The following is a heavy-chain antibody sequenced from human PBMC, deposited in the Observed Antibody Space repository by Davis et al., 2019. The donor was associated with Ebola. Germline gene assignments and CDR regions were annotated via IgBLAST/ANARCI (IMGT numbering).Heavy chain of an antibody. CDR1: GYTFTSYG. J-gene: IGHJ6*02. CDR2: ISAYNGNT. CDR3: ASTTSMESTHFYYYALDV. D-gene: IGHD1-1*01. V-gene: IGHV1-18*01. Sequence: ASVKVSCKASGYTFTSYGISWVRQAPGQGLEWMGWISAYNGNTNYAQKLQDRVTLTTDTSTNTAYMELRSLRSDDTAVYFCASTTSMESTHFYYYALDVWGQGTTVTVSS.